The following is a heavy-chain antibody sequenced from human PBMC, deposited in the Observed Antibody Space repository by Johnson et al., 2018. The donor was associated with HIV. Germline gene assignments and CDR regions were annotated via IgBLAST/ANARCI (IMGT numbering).Heavy chain of an antibody. D-gene: IGHD3-10*01. CDR2: ISWNSGSI. CDR3: ARGQHYYSDAFDI. J-gene: IGHJ3*02. V-gene: IGHV3-9*01. Sequence: VQLVESGGGLVQPGRSLRLSCAASGFTFDDYAMHWVRQAPGKGLEWVSGISWNSGSIGYADSVKGRFTISRDNAKNSLYLQMNSLRAEDTAVYYCARGQHYYSDAFDIWGQGTMVTVSS. CDR1: GFTFDDYA.